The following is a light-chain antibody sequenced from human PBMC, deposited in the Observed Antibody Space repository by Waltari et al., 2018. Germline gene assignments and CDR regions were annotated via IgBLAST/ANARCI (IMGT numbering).Light chain of an antibody. J-gene: IGLJ3*02. Sequence: QSALTQPASVSGSPGQSITISCTGSSSDVGAYNYVSWYQQHPGKAPRLITFDVSNRPSGVSNRFSGSKSGNTASLTISGLQAEDEADYYCASYVSSSTLELFGGGTSLTVL. CDR3: ASYVSSSTLEL. CDR2: DVS. V-gene: IGLV2-14*03. CDR1: SSDVGAYNY.